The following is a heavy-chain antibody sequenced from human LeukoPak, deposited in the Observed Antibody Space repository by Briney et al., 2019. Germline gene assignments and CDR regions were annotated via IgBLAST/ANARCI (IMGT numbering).Heavy chain of an antibody. V-gene: IGHV1-2*02. J-gene: IGHJ4*02. D-gene: IGHD5-18*01. CDR1: GYTFTGYY. CDR3: ATVGYSYADESDY. Sequence: PGASVKVSCKASGYTFTGYYVHWVRQAPGQGLEWMGWINPNSGGTNYAQKFQGRVTMTRDTSISTAYMGLSRLRSDDTAVYYCATVGYSYADESDYWGQGTLVTVSS. CDR2: INPNSGGT.